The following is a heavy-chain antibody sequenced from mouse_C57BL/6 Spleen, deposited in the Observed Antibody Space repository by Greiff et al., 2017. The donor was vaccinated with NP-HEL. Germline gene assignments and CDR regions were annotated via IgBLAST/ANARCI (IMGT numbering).Heavy chain of an antibody. D-gene: IGHD1-1*01. CDR1: GYTFTDYN. CDR3: ARGDYYGSSYSYFDY. V-gene: IGHV1-18*01. J-gene: IGHJ2*01. Sequence: VQLQQSGPELVKPGASVKIPCKASGYTFTDYNMDWVKQSHGKSLEWIGDINPNNGGTIYNQKFKGKATLTVDKSSSTAYMELRGLTSEDTAVYDCARGDYYGSSYSYFDYWGQGTTLTVSS. CDR2: INPNNGGT.